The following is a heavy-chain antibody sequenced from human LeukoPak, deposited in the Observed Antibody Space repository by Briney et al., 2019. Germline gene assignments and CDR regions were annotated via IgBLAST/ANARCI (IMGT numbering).Heavy chain of an antibody. CDR2: IYTCGTT. CDR1: GFTVSVYY. CDR3: ARQNDY. Sequence: PGGSVRLSCGASGFTVSVYYMTCVRQAPGKGVEWVSVIYTCGTTCYADSVKGRFTISRDNSRNTVYLQMNSLRAEDTAVYYCARQNDYWGQGTLVTVSS. V-gene: IGHV3-53*01. J-gene: IGHJ4*02.